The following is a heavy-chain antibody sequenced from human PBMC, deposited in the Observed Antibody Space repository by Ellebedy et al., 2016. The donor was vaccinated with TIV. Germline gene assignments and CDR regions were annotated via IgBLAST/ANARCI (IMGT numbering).Heavy chain of an antibody. Sequence: AASVKVSCKTSGYTFSRHGLNWVRQPPGQGLAWMGWISTYSGNTKYAQKFQGRVTMTTDTSTGTAYMELRSLTSDDTAGYYCAREADSDALDIWGQGTMVIVSS. J-gene: IGHJ3*02. V-gene: IGHV1-18*01. D-gene: IGHD2-15*01. CDR2: ISTYSGNT. CDR3: AREADSDALDI. CDR1: GYTFSRHG.